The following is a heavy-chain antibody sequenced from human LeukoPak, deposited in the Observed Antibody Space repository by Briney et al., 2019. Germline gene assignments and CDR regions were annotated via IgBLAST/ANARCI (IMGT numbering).Heavy chain of an antibody. V-gene: IGHV4-39*07. Sequence: SSETLSLTCTVSGDSIGSSGYYWGWIRQPPGKGLEWIGSIYYGGSTNYNPSLKSRVTISVDTSKNQFSLKLSSVTAADTAVYYCARGGRYSSSWPAHPPYYYYYYMDVWGKGTTVTVSS. CDR3: ARGGRYSSSWPAHPPYYYYYYMDV. CDR2: IYYGGST. J-gene: IGHJ6*03. CDR1: GDSIGSSGYY. D-gene: IGHD6-13*01.